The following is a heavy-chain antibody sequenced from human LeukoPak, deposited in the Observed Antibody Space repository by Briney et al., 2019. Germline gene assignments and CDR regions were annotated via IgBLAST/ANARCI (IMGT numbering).Heavy chain of an antibody. CDR1: GGSISSGSYY. Sequence: SQTLSLTCTVSGGSISSGSYYWSWIRQPAGKGLEWIGRIYTSGSTNYNPSLKSRVTTSVDTSNNQFSLKLSSVTAADTAVYYCARDRFEGYSNYVSDYWGQGTLVTVSS. CDR3: ARDRFEGYSNYVSDY. D-gene: IGHD4-11*01. J-gene: IGHJ4*02. V-gene: IGHV4-61*02. CDR2: IYTSGST.